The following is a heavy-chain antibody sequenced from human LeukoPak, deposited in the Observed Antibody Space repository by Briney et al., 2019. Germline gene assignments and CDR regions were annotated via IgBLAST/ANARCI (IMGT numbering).Heavy chain of an antibody. CDR1: GYTFTSYG. CDR2: ISAYNGNT. Sequence: ASVKVSCKASGYTFTSYGISWVRQAPGQGLEWMGWISAYNGNTNYAQKLQGRVTMTTDTSTSTAYMELRSLRSDDTAVYYCARESCSSTNCYVRPLNWFDPWGQGTLVSVSS. D-gene: IGHD2-2*01. V-gene: IGHV1-18*01. J-gene: IGHJ5*02. CDR3: ARESCSSTNCYVRPLNWFDP.